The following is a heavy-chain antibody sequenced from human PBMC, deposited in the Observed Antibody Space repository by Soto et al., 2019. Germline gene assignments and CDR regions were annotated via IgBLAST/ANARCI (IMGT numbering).Heavy chain of an antibody. J-gene: IGHJ3*02. V-gene: IGHV3-9*01. CDR2: ISWNSGSI. Sequence: LRLSCAASGFTFDDYAMHWVRQAPGKGLEWVSGISWNSGSIGYADSVKGRFTISRDNAKNSLYLQMNSLRAEDTALYYCAKDIGDGYNGGGAFDIWGQGTMVTVSS. D-gene: IGHD5-12*01. CDR1: GFTFDDYA. CDR3: AKDIGDGYNGGGAFDI.